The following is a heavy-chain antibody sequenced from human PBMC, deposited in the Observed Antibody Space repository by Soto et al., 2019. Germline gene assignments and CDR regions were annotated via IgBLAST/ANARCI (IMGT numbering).Heavy chain of an antibody. D-gene: IGHD3-22*01. CDR2: ISGSGSST. CDR1: GFTFSSYA. V-gene: IGHV3-23*01. Sequence: GGSLRLSCAASGFTFSSYAMSGVRQAHGKGLEWLSSISGSGSSTYYADSVKGRFTISRDNSKNMLYLQMNSLRAEDTAVYYCAKGMTYYYDSSGSPLFDYWGQGTLVTVSS. CDR3: AKGMTYYYDSSGSPLFDY. J-gene: IGHJ4*02.